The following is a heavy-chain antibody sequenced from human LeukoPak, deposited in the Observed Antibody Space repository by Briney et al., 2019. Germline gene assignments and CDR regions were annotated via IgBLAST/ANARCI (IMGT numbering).Heavy chain of an antibody. Sequence: GRSLRLSCAASGFTFSSYGMHWVRQAPGKGLEWVAVISYDGSNKYYADSVKGRFTTSRDNSKNTLYLQMNSLRAEDTAVYYCAKAELLWFGELPYYYYGTDVWGQGTTVTVSS. D-gene: IGHD3-10*01. CDR1: GFTFSSYG. CDR3: AKAELLWFGELPYYYYGTDV. V-gene: IGHV3-30*18. J-gene: IGHJ6*02. CDR2: ISYDGSNK.